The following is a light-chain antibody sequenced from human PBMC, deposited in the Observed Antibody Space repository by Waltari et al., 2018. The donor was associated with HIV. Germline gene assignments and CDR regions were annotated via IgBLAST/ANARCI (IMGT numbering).Light chain of an antibody. CDR1: NSNIGAGYD. CDR3: QAYDSSLSGLWV. J-gene: IGLJ3*02. V-gene: IGLV1-40*01. CDR2: GDT. Sequence: SVLTQPPSVSGAPGQWVSISCTGNNSNIGAGYDVHWYRHPPGTAPKLVIYGDTIRPSGGPDRFSGSRSGNSVTLDIAGLRAEDEADYFCQAYDSSLSGLWVFGAGTKLTVL.